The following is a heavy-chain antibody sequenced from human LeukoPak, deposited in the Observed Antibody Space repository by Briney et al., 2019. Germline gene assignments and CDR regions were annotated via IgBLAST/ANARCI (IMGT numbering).Heavy chain of an antibody. CDR1: GFTFSSYG. Sequence: GGSLRLSCAASGFTFSSYGMHWVRQAPGKGLEWVAFTRYDGSNKYYADSVKGRFTVSRDNSKNTLYLQMNSLSAEDTAVYYCAKDQQWLANYYYYYMDVWGKGTTVTVSS. CDR2: TRYDGSNK. J-gene: IGHJ6*03. D-gene: IGHD6-19*01. CDR3: AKDQQWLANYYYYYMDV. V-gene: IGHV3-30*02.